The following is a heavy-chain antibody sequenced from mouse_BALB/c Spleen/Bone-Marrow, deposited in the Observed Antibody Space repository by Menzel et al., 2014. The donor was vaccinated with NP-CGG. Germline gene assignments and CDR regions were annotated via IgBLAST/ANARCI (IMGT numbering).Heavy chain of an antibody. CDR3: AGHITTVVADY. J-gene: IGHJ2*01. V-gene: IGHV5-9-3*01. Sequence: EVKLEESGGGLVKPGGSLKLSCAASGFTFSSYAMSWVRQIPEKRLEWVATISSGGSYTYYPDSVKGRFTISRDNAKNTLYLQMSSLRSEDTAMYYCAGHITTVVADYWGQGTTLTVSS. CDR1: GFTFSSYA. D-gene: IGHD1-1*01. CDR2: ISSGGSYT.